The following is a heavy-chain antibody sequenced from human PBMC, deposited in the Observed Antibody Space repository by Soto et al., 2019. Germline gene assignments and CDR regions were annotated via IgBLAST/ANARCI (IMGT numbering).Heavy chain of an antibody. Sequence: QVQLQESGPGLVKPSQTLSLTCTFSGGSISSGGYYWSWIRQHPGKGLEWIGYIYYSGSTYYNPSLKSRVTISVDTSKNQFSLKLSSVTAADTAVYYCARDPSYDHRNGMDVWGQGTTVTVSS. CDR2: IYYSGST. CDR3: ARDPSYDHRNGMDV. CDR1: GGSISSGGYY. J-gene: IGHJ6*02. D-gene: IGHD3-22*01. V-gene: IGHV4-31*03.